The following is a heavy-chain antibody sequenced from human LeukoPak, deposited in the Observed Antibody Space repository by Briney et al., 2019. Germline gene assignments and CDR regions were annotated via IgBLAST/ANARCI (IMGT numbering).Heavy chain of an antibody. CDR1: GFTFSSYW. V-gene: IGHV3-7*05. CDR2: TKEDGSEK. Sequence: GGSLRLSCAASGFTFSSYWMSWVRQAPGKGLEWVANTKEDGSEKYYVDSVKGRFTISRDNAKNSLSLQMNSLRAEDTAVYYCARMAGGLWDYWGQGTLVTVSS. D-gene: IGHD5-24*01. J-gene: IGHJ4*02. CDR3: ARMAGGLWDY.